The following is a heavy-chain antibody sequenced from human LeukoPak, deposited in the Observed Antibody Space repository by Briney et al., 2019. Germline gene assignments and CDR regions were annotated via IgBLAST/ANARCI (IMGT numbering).Heavy chain of an antibody. J-gene: IGHJ3*02. Sequence: PGGSLRLSCAASGFTFNDYYMTWIRQAPGKGLEWVSTIKHIGPTTYYADSVKGRFTISRDNAKNSLYLQMNSLRAEDTAVYYCARDRATSYYYDSSGYPPSSFDIWGQGTMVTVSS. D-gene: IGHD3-22*01. CDR2: IKHIGPTT. CDR1: GFTFNDYY. CDR3: ARDRATSYYYDSSGYPPSSFDI. V-gene: IGHV3-11*04.